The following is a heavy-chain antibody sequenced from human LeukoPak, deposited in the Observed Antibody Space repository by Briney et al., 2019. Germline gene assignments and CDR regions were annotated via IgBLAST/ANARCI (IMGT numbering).Heavy chain of an antibody. V-gene: IGHV1-2*02. CDR1: GYTFTGYY. CDR2: INPNSGGT. CDR3: ARRYYYDSSGPYYYYMDV. Sequence: ASVKVSCEASGYTFTGYYMHWVRQSPGQGLEWMGWINPNSGGTNYAQKFQGRVTMTRDTSISTAYMELSRLRSDDTAVYYCARRYYYDSSGPYYYYMDVWGKGTTVTVSS. J-gene: IGHJ6*03. D-gene: IGHD3-22*01.